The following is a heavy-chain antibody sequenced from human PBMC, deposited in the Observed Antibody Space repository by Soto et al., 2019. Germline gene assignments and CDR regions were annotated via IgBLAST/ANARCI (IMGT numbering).Heavy chain of an antibody. J-gene: IGHJ6*03. CDR1: GFTFSSYA. CDR2: ISGSGGST. D-gene: IGHD3-16*02. Sequence: GGSLRLSCAASGFTFSSYAMSWVRQAPGKGLEWVSAISGSGGSTYYADSVKGRFTISRDNSKNTLYLQMNSLRAEDTAVYYCAKDGDYDYIWGSYRTYYYYYMDVWGKGTTVTVSS. V-gene: IGHV3-23*01. CDR3: AKDGDYDYIWGSYRTYYYYYMDV.